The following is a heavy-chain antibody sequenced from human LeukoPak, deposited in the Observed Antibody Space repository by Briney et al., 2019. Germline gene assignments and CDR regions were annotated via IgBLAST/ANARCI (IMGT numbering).Heavy chain of an antibody. CDR3: ARVGGSNHYYYGMDV. Sequence: PSETLSLTCTVSGGSISSYYWSWIRQPPGKGLEWIGYIYYSGCTNYNPSLKSRVTISVDTSKNQFSLKLSSVTSADTAVYYCARVGGSNHYYYGMDVWGQGTTVTVSS. CDR1: GGSISSYY. V-gene: IGHV4-59*01. D-gene: IGHD1-26*01. J-gene: IGHJ6*02. CDR2: IYYSGCT.